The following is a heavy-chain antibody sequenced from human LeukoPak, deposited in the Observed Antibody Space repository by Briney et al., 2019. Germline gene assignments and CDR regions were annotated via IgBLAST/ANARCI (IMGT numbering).Heavy chain of an antibody. CDR2: IYYSGST. Sequence: SETLSLTCTVSGGSISSYYWSWIRQPPGKGLEWIGYIYYSGSTNYNPSLKSRVTIPVDTSKNQFSLKLSSVTAADTAVYYCARDAYYYDSSGYIGAFDIWGQGTMVTVSS. CDR1: GGSISSYY. D-gene: IGHD3-22*01. J-gene: IGHJ3*02. V-gene: IGHV4-59*01. CDR3: ARDAYYYDSSGYIGAFDI.